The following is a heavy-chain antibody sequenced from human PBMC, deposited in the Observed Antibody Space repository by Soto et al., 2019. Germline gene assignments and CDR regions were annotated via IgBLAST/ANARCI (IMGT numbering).Heavy chain of an antibody. CDR1: GGSISSYY. J-gene: IGHJ6*02. CDR2: IYYSGST. Sequence: SETLSLTCTVSGGSISSYYWSWIRQPPGKGLEWIGYIYYSGSTNYNPSLKSRVTISVDTSKNQFSLKLSSVTAADTAVYYCARDAKYYYGMDVWGQGTTVTVSS. V-gene: IGHV4-59*01. CDR3: ARDAKYYYGMDV.